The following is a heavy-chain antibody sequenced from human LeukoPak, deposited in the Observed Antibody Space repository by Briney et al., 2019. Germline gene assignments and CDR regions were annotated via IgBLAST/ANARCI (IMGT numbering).Heavy chain of an antibody. CDR2: INPNSGGT. CDR3: ARDSVAGTYYYYYYMDV. V-gene: IGHV1-2*02. CDR1: GYTFTGYY. J-gene: IGHJ6*03. Sequence: GASVKVSCKASGYTFTGYYMHWVRQAPGQGREWMGWINPNSGGTNYAQKFQGRVTMTRDTSISTAYMELSRPRSDDTAVYYCARDSVAGTYYYYYYMDVWGKGTTVTVSS. D-gene: IGHD6-19*01.